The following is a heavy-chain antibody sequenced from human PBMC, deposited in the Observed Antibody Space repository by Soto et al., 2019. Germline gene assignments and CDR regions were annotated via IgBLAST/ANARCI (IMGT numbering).Heavy chain of an antibody. D-gene: IGHD2-15*01. CDR1: GGSISSSSYY. CDR2: IFYSGST. CDR3: ARHLTYCSAGSCYSDFPYYGMDV. J-gene: IGHJ6*02. V-gene: IGHV4-39*01. Sequence: QLQLQESGPGLVKPSETLSLTCTVSGGSISSSSYYWGWIRQPPGKGLEWIGSIFYSGSTYYNPSLKSRVTRSVDTSKNQFSLKLSSVTAADTAVYYCARHLTYCSAGSCYSDFPYYGMDVWGQGTTVTVSS.